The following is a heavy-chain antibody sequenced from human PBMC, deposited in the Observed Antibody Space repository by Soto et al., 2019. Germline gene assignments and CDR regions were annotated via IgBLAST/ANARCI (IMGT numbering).Heavy chain of an antibody. Sequence: QVQLVQSGAEVKKPGASVKVSCKASGYTFTSYDINWVRQATGQGLEWMGWMNPNSGNTGYAQKFQGRVTMTRNTSISTAYMELSSLRSEDTAVYYCARGRGGSSGWVRWYSQPYYFDYWGQGTLVTVSS. CDR2: MNPNSGNT. CDR3: ARGRGGSSGWVRWYSQPYYFDY. V-gene: IGHV1-8*01. J-gene: IGHJ4*02. D-gene: IGHD6-19*01. CDR1: GYTFTSYD.